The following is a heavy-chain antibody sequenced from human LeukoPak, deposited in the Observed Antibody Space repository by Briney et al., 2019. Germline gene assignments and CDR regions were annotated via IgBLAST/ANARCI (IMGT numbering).Heavy chain of an antibody. CDR1: GYTLTELS. CDR2: FDPEDGET. Sequence: ASVKVSCKVSGYTLTELSMHWVRQAPGKGLEWMGGFDPEDGETIYAQKFQGRVTMTEDTSTDTAYMELSSLRSEDTAVYYCATLGYCRGGSCSWGQGPLATVPS. CDR3: ATLGYCRGGSCS. J-gene: IGHJ5*02. V-gene: IGHV1-24*01. D-gene: IGHD2-15*01.